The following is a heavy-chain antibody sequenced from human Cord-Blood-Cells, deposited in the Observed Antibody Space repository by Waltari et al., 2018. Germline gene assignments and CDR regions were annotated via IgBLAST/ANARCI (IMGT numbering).Heavy chain of an antibody. J-gene: IGHJ2*01. CDR2: INAGNGNT. CDR3: ARAEIGGYWYFDL. V-gene: IGHV1-3*01. CDR1: GYTFPSYA. D-gene: IGHD3-16*01. Sequence: QVQLVQSGAEVKKPGASVKVSCKASGYTFPSYAMHWVRQAPGQRLEWMGWINAGNGNTKYSQKFQGRVTITRDTSASTAYMELSSLRSEDTAVYYCARAEIGGYWYFDLWGRGTLVTVSS.